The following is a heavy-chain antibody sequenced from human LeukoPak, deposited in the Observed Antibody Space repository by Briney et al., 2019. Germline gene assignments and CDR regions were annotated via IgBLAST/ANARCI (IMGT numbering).Heavy chain of an antibody. CDR2: TYYRSKWYS. Sequence: SQTLSLTCAISGDSVSSNSAAWNWIRRSPSRGLEWLGRTYYRSKWYSDYAVSVKSRITINPDTSKNQFSLQLNSVTPEDTAVYYCARGEIAVAWFDPWGQGTLVTVSS. CDR3: ARGEIAVAWFDP. D-gene: IGHD6-19*01. J-gene: IGHJ5*02. V-gene: IGHV6-1*01. CDR1: GDSVSSNSAA.